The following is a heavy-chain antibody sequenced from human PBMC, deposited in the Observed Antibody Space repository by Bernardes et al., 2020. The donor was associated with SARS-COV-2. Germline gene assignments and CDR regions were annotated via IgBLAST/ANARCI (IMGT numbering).Heavy chain of an antibody. J-gene: IGHJ4*02. Sequence: GSRRLSFAASGFTFSSYAMSWVRQAPGKGLEWVSGISGSGDRTNYAGSVKGRFTISRDTSKSTLYLQMNSLRAEDTAVYYCAKGRDSGYLVPFDYWGQGTLVTVSS. CDR1: GFTFSSYA. CDR2: ISGSGDRT. V-gene: IGHV3-23*01. D-gene: IGHD3-22*01. CDR3: AKGRDSGYLVPFDY.